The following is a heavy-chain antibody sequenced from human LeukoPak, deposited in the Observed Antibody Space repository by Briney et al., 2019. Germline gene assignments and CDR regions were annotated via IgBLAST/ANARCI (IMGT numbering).Heavy chain of an antibody. V-gene: IGHV4-4*02. Sequence: PSETLSLTCAVSGGSISSSNWWSWVRQPPGKGLEWIGEIYHSGSTNYNPSLKSRVTISVDKSKNQFSLKLSSVTAADTAVYYCARGYSSGWYGVDYWGQGTLVTVSS. J-gene: IGHJ4*02. CDR2: IYHSGST. D-gene: IGHD6-19*01. CDR3: ARGYSSGWYGVDY. CDR1: GGSISSSNW.